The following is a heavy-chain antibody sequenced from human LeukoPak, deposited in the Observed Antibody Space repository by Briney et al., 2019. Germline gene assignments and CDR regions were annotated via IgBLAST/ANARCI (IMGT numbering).Heavy chain of an antibody. CDR3: ARKGITAFFDY. D-gene: IGHD1-14*01. Sequence: GGSLRLSCSASGFTLSSNYMSWVRQAPGKGLEWVSVIYSGGSTYYADSMKGRFTISRDNSKNTLYLQVNSLRAEDTAVYYCARKGITAFFDYWGQGTLVTVSS. CDR1: GFTLSSNY. CDR2: IYSGGST. V-gene: IGHV3-66*01. J-gene: IGHJ4*02.